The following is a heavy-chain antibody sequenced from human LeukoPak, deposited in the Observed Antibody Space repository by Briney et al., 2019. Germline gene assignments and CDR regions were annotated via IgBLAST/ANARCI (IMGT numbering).Heavy chain of an antibody. V-gene: IGHV3-23*01. J-gene: IGHJ2*01. CDR1: GFTFDNYA. D-gene: IGHD4-17*01. CDR3: ARSPPTETAGYYLYFHL. CDR2: FRYRGGYT. Sequence: PGGSLRLSCAASGFTFDNYAMNWVRQAPGKGLEWVSTFRYRGGYTDYADSVKGRFTISRDSSKTTLFLQMNTLGAEDTAVYYCARSPPTETAGYYLYFHLWGRGTLVTVSS.